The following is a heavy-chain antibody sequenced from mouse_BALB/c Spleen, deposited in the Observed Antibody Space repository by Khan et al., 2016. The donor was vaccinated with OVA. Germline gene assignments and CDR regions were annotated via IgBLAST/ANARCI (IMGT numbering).Heavy chain of an antibody. J-gene: IGHJ4*01. CDR1: GYTFRNNG. CDR2: INTYTGEP. D-gene: IGHD1-1*02. CDR3: AKGGNNGTMNS. Sequence: QIQLVQSGPELKKPGETVKISCKASGYTFRNNGMNWVKQAPGKGLKWMGWINTYTGEPTYADDFKGRFAFSLETSANTAYLQLNNLKNEDTATXVRAKGGNNGTMNSWGQGTSVTVSS. V-gene: IGHV9-3-1*01.